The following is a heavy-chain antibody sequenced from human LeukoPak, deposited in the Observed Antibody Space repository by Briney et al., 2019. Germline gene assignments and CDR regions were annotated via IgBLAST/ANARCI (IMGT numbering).Heavy chain of an antibody. J-gene: IGHJ1*01. Sequence: ASVKVSCKASGYTFTSYYMHWVRQAPAQGLKWMGIINPSGGSTSYAQKFQGRVTMTRDTSTSTVYMELSSLRSEDTAVYYCARGSGWQRNNKEYFQHWGQGTLVTVSS. V-gene: IGHV1-46*01. CDR1: GYTFTSYY. D-gene: IGHD6-19*01. CDR2: INPSGGST. CDR3: ARGSGWQRNNKEYFQH.